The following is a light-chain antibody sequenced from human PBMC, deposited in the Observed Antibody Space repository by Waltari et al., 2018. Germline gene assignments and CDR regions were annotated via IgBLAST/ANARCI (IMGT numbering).Light chain of an antibody. CDR1: QYINTW. Sequence: DIQMTQSPSTLSASVGDSVTNTCRVSQYINTWLAWYQQKPGKAPKLLISTASSLEHEVPLRFSGSGFGTEVTLTSSSLQPDDSATYYCERYRSYPPTFGGGTMLEIK. J-gene: IGKJ4*01. CDR3: ERYRSYPPT. V-gene: IGKV1-5*03. CDR2: TAS.